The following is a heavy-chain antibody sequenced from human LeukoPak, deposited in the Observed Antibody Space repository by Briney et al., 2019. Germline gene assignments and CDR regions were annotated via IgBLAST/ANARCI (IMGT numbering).Heavy chain of an antibody. Sequence: SLRLSCXASGFTFSSYAMSWVRQAPGKGLEWVSYISGTTITIHYADSVKGRFTISRDNVKNSLYLQMNSLRAEDTAVYYCARARMDYFDYWGQGTLVTVSS. CDR3: ARARMDYFDY. D-gene: IGHD2-2*03. CDR1: GFTFSSYA. J-gene: IGHJ4*02. V-gene: IGHV3-48*04. CDR2: ISGTTITI.